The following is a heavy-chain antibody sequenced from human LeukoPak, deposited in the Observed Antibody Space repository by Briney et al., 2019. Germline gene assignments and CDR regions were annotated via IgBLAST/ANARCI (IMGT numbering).Heavy chain of an antibody. Sequence: SETLSLTCAVSGGSISSSNWWSWVRQPPGKGLEWIGEIYHSGSTNYNPSLKSRVTISVDKSKNQFSLKLSSVTAADTAVYYCARDQSKSYGYSYGQGYFDLWGRGTLVTVSS. CDR2: IYHSGST. V-gene: IGHV4-4*02. CDR1: GGSISSSNW. CDR3: ARDQSKSYGYSYGQGYFDL. J-gene: IGHJ2*01. D-gene: IGHD5-18*01.